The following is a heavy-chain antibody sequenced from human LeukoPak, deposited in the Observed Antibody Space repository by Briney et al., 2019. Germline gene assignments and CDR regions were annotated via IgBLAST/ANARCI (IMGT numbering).Heavy chain of an antibody. CDR3: AKGPTVTTPLNEYYYYGMDV. V-gene: IGHV1-69*13. D-gene: IGHD4-17*01. Sequence: APVKVSCKASGGTFSSYVISWVRQAPGQGLEWMGGIIPIFGTANYAQKFQGRVTITADESTSTAYMELSSLRSEDTAVYYCAKGPTVTTPLNEYYYYGMDVWGQGTTVTVSS. CDR1: GGTFSSYV. J-gene: IGHJ6*02. CDR2: IIPIFGTA.